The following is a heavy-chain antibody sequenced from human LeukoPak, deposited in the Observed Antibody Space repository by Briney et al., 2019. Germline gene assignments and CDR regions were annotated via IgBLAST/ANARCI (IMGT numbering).Heavy chain of an antibody. CDR1: GFTFSDYY. Sequence: GGSLRLSCAASGFTFSDYYMSWIRQAPGKGLEWVSYISSSGSTICYADSAKGRFTISRDNGKNSLSLQMNSLRAEDTAVYYCARVEYIYGYGSWGQGTLVTVSS. D-gene: IGHD5-18*01. J-gene: IGHJ5*02. CDR2: ISSSGSTI. V-gene: IGHV3-11*01. CDR3: ARVEYIYGYGS.